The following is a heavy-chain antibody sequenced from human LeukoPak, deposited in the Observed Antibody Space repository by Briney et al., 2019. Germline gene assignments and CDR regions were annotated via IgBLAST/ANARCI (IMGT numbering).Heavy chain of an antibody. V-gene: IGHV4-4*07. J-gene: IGHJ5*02. Sequence: SETLSLTCTVSGGSISSYYWSWIRQPAGKGLEWIGRIYTSGSTNYNPSLKSRVTMSVDTSKNQFSLKLSSVTAADTAVYYCAREGVYDFWSGSNWFDPWGQGTLVTVSS. D-gene: IGHD3-3*01. CDR1: GGSISSYY. CDR2: IYTSGST. CDR3: AREGVYDFWSGSNWFDP.